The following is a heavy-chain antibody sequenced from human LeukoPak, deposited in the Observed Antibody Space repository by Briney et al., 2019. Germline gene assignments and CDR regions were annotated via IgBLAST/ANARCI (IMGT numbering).Heavy chain of an antibody. Sequence: SETLSLTCTVSGGSISSYYWSWIRQPPGKGLEWIGHIHNGGNTNYNPSLKSRVTLSVDMSKNQLSLKLSSVTAADTAVYYCAREGTTGRNLNWFDSWGQGTLVTVSS. J-gene: IGHJ5*01. D-gene: IGHD1-1*01. CDR3: AREGTTGRNLNWFDS. CDR2: IHNGGNT. V-gene: IGHV4-59*01. CDR1: GGSISSYY.